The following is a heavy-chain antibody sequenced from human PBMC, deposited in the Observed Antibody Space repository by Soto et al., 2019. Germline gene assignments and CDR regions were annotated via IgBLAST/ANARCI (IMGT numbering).Heavy chain of an antibody. V-gene: IGHV4-31*03. J-gene: IGHJ6*02. CDR3: ARVKVVWYSRSSEDYGMDV. D-gene: IGHD6-6*01. CDR1: GGSISRGGYY. Sequence: SETLSLTCTVSGGSISRGGYYWSWIRQHPGKGLEWIGSISYSGRTYYNPSLKSRVSLSVDTSKNQFSLNLSSVTAADSATHYCARVKVVWYSRSSEDYGMDVWGQGTTVTVSS. CDR2: ISYSGRT.